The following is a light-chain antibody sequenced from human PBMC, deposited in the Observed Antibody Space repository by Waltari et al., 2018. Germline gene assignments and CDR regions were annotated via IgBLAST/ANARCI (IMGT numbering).Light chain of an antibody. CDR3: SSFTDTHTLL. CDR2: DVT. J-gene: IGLJ2*01. V-gene: IGLV2-14*03. Sequence: QSALTQPASVSGSPGQSITISCPGTSNDVGASNFVSCYQQHPGRAPQLMIYDVTERPSGISYRFSGSKSANTASLTISGLLPEDEAIYYCSSFTDTHTLLFGGGTTVTVL. CDR1: SNDVGASNF.